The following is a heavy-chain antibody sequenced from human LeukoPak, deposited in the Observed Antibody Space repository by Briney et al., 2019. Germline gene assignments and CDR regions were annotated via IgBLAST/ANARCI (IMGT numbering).Heavy chain of an antibody. J-gene: IGHJ3*02. V-gene: IGHV4-59*01. Sequence: PSETLSLTCTVSGGSISSYYWSWIRQPPGKGLEWIGYIYYSGSTNYNPSLKSRVTVSVDTSKNQFSLKLSSVTAADTAVYYCARSNPTGAFDIWGQGTTVTVSS. CDR2: IYYSGST. D-gene: IGHD1-14*01. CDR1: GGSISSYY. CDR3: ARSNPTGAFDI.